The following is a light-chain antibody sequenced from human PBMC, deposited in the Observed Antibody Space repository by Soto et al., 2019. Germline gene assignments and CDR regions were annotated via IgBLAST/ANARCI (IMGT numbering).Light chain of an antibody. CDR1: QSLLYNNTYNY. CDR3: MQALQSLT. Sequence: EIVMTQSPLTLPVTPGEPASISCRSSQSLLYNNTYNYLDWYVQKPGQSPQLLIYFGSNRAPGVHDRFSGSGSGTDFTLKINRVEAEDVGNYYCMQALQSLTFGQGTRLEIQ. J-gene: IGKJ5*01. CDR2: FGS. V-gene: IGKV2-28*01.